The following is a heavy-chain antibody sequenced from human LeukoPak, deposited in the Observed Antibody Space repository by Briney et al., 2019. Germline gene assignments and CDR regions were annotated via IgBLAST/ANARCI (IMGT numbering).Heavy chain of an antibody. D-gene: IGHD2-15*01. CDR1: SGSINTSNYY. CDR3: ARRWYLYYFDY. J-gene: IGHJ4*02. Sequence: SEALSLTFTVSSGSINTSNYYWGWIRQPPGKGLEWIGNIFYRGGTYYSPSLKSRVTISLDTSRNQFSLNLNSVTAADTAVYYCARRWYLYYFDYWGQGTLATAPS. V-gene: IGHV4-39*07. CDR2: IFYRGGT.